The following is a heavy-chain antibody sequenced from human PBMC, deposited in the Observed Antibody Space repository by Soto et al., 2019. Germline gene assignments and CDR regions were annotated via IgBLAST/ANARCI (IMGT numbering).Heavy chain of an antibody. J-gene: IGHJ6*02. CDR1: GGSLRSYY. V-gene: IGHV4-59*08. CDR2: INYIWGT. CDR3: ARQGFGDLHGLVDV. D-gene: IGHD3-10*01. Sequence: SETLSLTCTVSGGSLRSYYCSWFRQPPGKGLEWVAYINYIWGTFYNPSLKSRVTMSVDTSNNQCSLMLNSVTATDTAVYYCARQGFGDLHGLVDVWGQGTTVTVSS.